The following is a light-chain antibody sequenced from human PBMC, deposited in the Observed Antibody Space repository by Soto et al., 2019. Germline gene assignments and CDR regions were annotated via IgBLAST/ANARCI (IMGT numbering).Light chain of an antibody. CDR2: VNN. CDR1: SSNIGSET. Sequence: QSVLTQPPSASGTPGQRVTISCSGSSSNIGSETVNWYQHLPGTAPKLLIYVNNQRASGVPDRFSGSKSGTSASLAISGLQAEDEADYFCAAWDDSLKRVVFGGGTKLTVL. J-gene: IGLJ2*01. V-gene: IGLV1-44*01. CDR3: AAWDDSLKRVV.